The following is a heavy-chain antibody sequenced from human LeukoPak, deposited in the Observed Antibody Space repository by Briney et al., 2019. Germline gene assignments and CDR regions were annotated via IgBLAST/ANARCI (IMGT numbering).Heavy chain of an antibody. CDR3: ARVSPQFYYGSGSPYIDY. D-gene: IGHD3-10*01. J-gene: IGHJ4*02. Sequence: ASVKVSCKASGYTFTGYYMHWVRQAPGQGLEWMGWINPNSGGTNYAQKFQGRVTMTRDTSISTAYMELSRLRSDDTAVYYCARVSPQFYYGSGSPYIDYWGQGTLVTVSS. CDR1: GYTFTGYY. CDR2: INPNSGGT. V-gene: IGHV1-2*02.